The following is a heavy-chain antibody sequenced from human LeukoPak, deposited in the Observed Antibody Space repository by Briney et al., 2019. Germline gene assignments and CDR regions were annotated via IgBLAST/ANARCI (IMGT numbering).Heavy chain of an antibody. CDR2: INHSGST. CDR3: ARGPVAGNDY. D-gene: IGHD6-19*01. CDR1: GGSFSGYY. J-gene: IGHJ4*02. V-gene: IGHV4-34*01. Sequence: SETLSLTCAVYGGSFSGYYWSWIRQPPGKGLEWIGEINHSGSTNYNPSLKSRVTISVDTSKNQFSLKLSSVTAADTAVYYCARGPVAGNDYWGQGTLVTVSS.